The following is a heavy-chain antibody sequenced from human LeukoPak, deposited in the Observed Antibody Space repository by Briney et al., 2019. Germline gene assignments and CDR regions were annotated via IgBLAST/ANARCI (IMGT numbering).Heavy chain of an antibody. CDR3: ARGYSSSYYYYYMDV. J-gene: IGHJ6*03. V-gene: IGHV1-8*03. CDR1: GYTFTSND. D-gene: IGHD6-6*01. CDR2: MNPNSGNT. Sequence: PGASVKVSCQASGYTFTSNDINWVRQATGQGLEWMGWMNPNSGNTGYAQKFQGRVTITRSTSISTAYMELSSLASEDTAVYYCARGYSSSYYYYYMDVWGKGTTVTVSS.